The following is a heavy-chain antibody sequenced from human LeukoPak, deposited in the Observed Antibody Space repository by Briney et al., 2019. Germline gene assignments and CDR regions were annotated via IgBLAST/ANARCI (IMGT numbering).Heavy chain of an antibody. V-gene: IGHV1-18*01. CDR1: GYTFTSYG. CDR3: ARDPPAYCSGGSCYSGALDY. J-gene: IGHJ4*02. CDR2: ISAYNGNT. D-gene: IGHD2-15*01. Sequence: GASVKVSCKASGYTFTSYGISWVRQAPGQGLEWMGWISAYNGNTNYAQKLQGRVTMTTDTSTSTAYMELRSLRSDDTAVYYCARDPPAYCSGGSCYSGALDYWGQGTLVTVSS.